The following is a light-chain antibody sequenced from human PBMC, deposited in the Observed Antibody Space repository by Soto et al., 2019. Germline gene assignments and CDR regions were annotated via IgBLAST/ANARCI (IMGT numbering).Light chain of an antibody. V-gene: IGKV3-15*01. CDR2: GAS. J-gene: IGKJ5*01. CDR1: QSVSSN. Sequence: IVMTQSPATLSVSPGERATLSCRASQSVSSNLAWYQQTPGQAPRLIIFGASTRATGIPARFSGSGSGTDCTLTISSLEPDDVAVYYCQQRADWPITFRQGTRLEIK. CDR3: QQRADWPIT.